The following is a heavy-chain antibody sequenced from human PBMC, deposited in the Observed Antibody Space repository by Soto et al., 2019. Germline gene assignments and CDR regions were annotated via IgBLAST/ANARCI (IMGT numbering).Heavy chain of an antibody. V-gene: IGHV1-8*01. CDR2: MNPNSGNT. Sequence: ASVKVSCKASGYTFTSYDINWVRQATGQGLEWMGWMNPNSGNTGYAQKFQGRVTMTRNTSISTAYMELSSLRSEDTAVYYCARGGKYYDILTGYHTYYYYGMDVWGQGTTVTVSS. D-gene: IGHD3-9*01. J-gene: IGHJ6*02. CDR1: GYTFTSYD. CDR3: ARGGKYYDILTGYHTYYYYGMDV.